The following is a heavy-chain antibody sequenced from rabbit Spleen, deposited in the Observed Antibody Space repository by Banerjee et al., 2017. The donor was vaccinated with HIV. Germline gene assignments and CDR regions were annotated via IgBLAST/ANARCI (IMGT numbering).Heavy chain of an antibody. CDR2: IDAGSSGFT. J-gene: IGHJ3*01. Sequence: LEESGGGLVKPGGTLTLTCTVSGFSFSSNWICWVRQAPGKGLEWIACIDAGSSGFTYFATWAKGRFTISKTSSTTVTLQMTSLTAADTATYFCARINSGGGHLALWGQGTLVTVS. V-gene: IGHV1S45*01. D-gene: IGHD1-1*01. CDR3: ARINSGGGHLAL. CDR1: GFSFSSNW.